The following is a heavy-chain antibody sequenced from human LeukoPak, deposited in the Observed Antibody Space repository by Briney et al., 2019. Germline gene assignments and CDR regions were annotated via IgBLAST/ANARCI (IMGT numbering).Heavy chain of an antibody. V-gene: IGHV4-38-2*02. CDR1: GYSISSGYY. D-gene: IGHD5-18*01. J-gene: IGHJ3*01. CDR3: ARGSMLSRRGYSPLRGHAFDV. CDR2: IYHSGST. Sequence: KPSETLSLTCTVSGYSISSGYYWGWIRQPPGKGLEWIGSIYHSGSTYYNPSLKSRVIISADTSKNQLSLKLNSVTAADKAVYYCARGSMLSRRGYSPLRGHAFDVWGQGTMVTVSS.